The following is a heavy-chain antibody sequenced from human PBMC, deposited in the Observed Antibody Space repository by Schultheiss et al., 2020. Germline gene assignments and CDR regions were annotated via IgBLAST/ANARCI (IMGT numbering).Heavy chain of an antibody. D-gene: IGHD6-13*01. CDR2: ISGNGGTT. Sequence: GESLKISCAASGFTFSSYWMHWVRQAPGKGLEWVSAISGNGGTTYYADSVKGRFTISRDNSKNTLYLQMNSLRAEDTAVYYCARGIAGSSLNYYYGMDVWGQGTTVTVSS. CDR1: GFTFSSYW. V-gene: IGHV3-23*01. J-gene: IGHJ6*02. CDR3: ARGIAGSSLNYYYGMDV.